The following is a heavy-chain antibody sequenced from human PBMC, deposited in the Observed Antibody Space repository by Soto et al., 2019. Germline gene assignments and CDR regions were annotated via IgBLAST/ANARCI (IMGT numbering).Heavy chain of an antibody. D-gene: IGHD2-2*01. V-gene: IGHV4-59*08. CDR3: ANTYCRTTSCLPDY. Sequence: PSETLSLTCTGSGGSIRSYYWSWIRQPPGKGLEWIGYIYYSGSTNYNPSLKSRVTISVDTSKNQFSLKLSSVTAADTAVYYCANTYCRTTSCLPDYWGQETLVPVSA. CDR2: IYYSGST. J-gene: IGHJ4*01. CDR1: GGSIRSYY.